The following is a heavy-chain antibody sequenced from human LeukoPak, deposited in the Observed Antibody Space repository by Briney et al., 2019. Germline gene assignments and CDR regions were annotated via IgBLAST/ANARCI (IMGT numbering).Heavy chain of an antibody. J-gene: IGHJ4*02. Sequence: SETLSLTCTVSGHSITNYYWSWIRQPAGKGLEWIGRIYSSGNTNYNPSLQSRVTMSVDASKNQFSLKLSSVTAADTAVYYCARFGSDGSYFDSWGQGTLVTVSS. D-gene: IGHD1-26*01. CDR2: IYSSGNT. CDR3: ARFGSDGSYFDS. V-gene: IGHV4-4*07. CDR1: GHSITNYY.